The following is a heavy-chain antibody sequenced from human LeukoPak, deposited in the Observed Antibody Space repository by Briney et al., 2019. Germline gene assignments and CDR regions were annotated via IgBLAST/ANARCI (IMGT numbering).Heavy chain of an antibody. V-gene: IGHV1-18*01. CDR1: GYTFTSYG. D-gene: IGHD3-10*01. J-gene: IGHJ4*02. CDR3: ARDRGDIADY. CDR2: ISAYNGNT. Sequence: ASVKVSCKAAGYTFTSYGISWVRQAPGQGLEWMGWISAYNGNTNYAHTLQGRGTMTTDTSTSTTYMELRRLGSDDQAVYYCARDRGDIADYWGWGTLVTVSS.